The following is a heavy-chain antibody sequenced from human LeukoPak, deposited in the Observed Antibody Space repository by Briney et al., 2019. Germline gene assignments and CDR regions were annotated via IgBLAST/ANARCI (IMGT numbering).Heavy chain of an antibody. Sequence: SETLSLTCAVYGGSFSGYYWSWIRQPPGKGLEWIGEINHSGSTNYNPSLKSRVTISVDTSKNQFPLKLSSVTAADTAVYYCASSHPGYGSGSYPNYGMDVWGQGTTVTVSS. CDR1: GGSFSGYY. J-gene: IGHJ6*02. D-gene: IGHD3-10*01. CDR2: INHSGST. CDR3: ASSHPGYGSGSYPNYGMDV. V-gene: IGHV4-34*01.